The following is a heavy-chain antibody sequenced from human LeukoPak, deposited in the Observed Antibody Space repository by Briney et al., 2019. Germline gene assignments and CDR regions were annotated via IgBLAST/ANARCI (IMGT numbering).Heavy chain of an antibody. CDR3: ARGDVLGGYYYLGVDY. V-gene: IGHV3-7*01. Sequence: PGGSLRLSCAASGFTFSSYWMHWVRQAPGKGLEWVANIKQDESEKYYVDSVKGRFTISRDNAKNSLYLQMNSLRAEDTAVYYRARGDVLGGYYYLGVDYWGQGTLVTVSS. D-gene: IGHD3-22*01. CDR2: IKQDESEK. J-gene: IGHJ4*02. CDR1: GFTFSSYW.